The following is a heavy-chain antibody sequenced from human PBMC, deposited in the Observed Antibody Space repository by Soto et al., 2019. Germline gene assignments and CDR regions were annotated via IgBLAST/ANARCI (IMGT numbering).Heavy chain of an antibody. CDR2: ISSNGSDI. CDR1: GFTFSDYY. CDR3: ATHNYYTFEY. Sequence: GGSLRLSCAASGFTFSDYYMTWIRQAPGKGLEWVAYISSNGSDIYYADSVKGRFTISRDNSKNSLYLQMSSLRAEDTALYYCATHNYYTFEYWGQGALVTVSS. V-gene: IGHV3-11*04. J-gene: IGHJ4*02. D-gene: IGHD3-22*01.